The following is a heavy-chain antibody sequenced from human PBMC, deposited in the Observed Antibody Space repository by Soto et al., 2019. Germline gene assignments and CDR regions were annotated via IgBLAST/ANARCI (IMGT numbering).Heavy chain of an antibody. CDR3: ARSPRGYYDGSGYYYVDYFDH. CDR1: GGSISSGGYY. V-gene: IGHV4-31*03. J-gene: IGHJ4*02. Sequence: QVQLQELGPGLVKSSQTLSLTCSVSGGSISSGGYYWSWIRQHPGKGLEWIGYIYYSGDTYYNPSLKRRVTISEDRSKNRFSLKRSFVTAADTAVYYCARSPRGYYDGSGYYYVDYFDHWGQGTLVTVSS. CDR2: IYYSGDT. D-gene: IGHD3-22*01.